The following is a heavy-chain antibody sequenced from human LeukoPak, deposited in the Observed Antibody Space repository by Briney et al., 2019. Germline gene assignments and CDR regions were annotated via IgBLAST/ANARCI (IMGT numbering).Heavy chain of an antibody. CDR3: ARQGTDTLRYYFDY. CDR2: IYYSGST. J-gene: IGHJ4*02. Sequence: PSETLSLTCTVSGGSISGSSYYWGWIRQPPGKGLEWIGSIYYSGSTYYNPSLKSRVTISVDTSKNQFSLKLSSVTAADTAVYYCARQGTDTLRYYFDYWGQGTLVTVSS. D-gene: IGHD2/OR15-2a*01. V-gene: IGHV4-39*01. CDR1: GGSISGSSYY.